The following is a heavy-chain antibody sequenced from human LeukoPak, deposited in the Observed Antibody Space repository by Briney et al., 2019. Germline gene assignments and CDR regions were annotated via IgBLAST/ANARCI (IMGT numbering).Heavy chain of an antibody. J-gene: IGHJ4*02. CDR1: GGSISSYY. CDR2: IYYSGST. Sequence: PSETLSLTCTVSGGSISSYYWSWIRQPPGKGLEWIGNIYYSGSTNYIPSLKSRLTISVDTSKNQFSLMLSSVTAADTAVYYCARRRENEYYDFWSGYYTGLDNWGQGTLVTVSS. D-gene: IGHD3-3*01. V-gene: IGHV4-59*01. CDR3: ARRRENEYYDFWSGYYTGLDN.